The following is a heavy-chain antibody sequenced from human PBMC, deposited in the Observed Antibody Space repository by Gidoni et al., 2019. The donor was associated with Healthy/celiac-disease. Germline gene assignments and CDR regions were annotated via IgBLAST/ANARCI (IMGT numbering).Heavy chain of an antibody. J-gene: IGHJ4*02. CDR2: IIPIFGTA. CDR1: GGTFSSYA. Sequence: QVHLVQSGAEVKKPGSSVKVSCKASGGTFSSYAISWVRQAPGQGLEWMGGIIPIFGTANYAQKFQGRVTITADESTSTAYMELSSLRSEDTAVYYCARANGVDILTGIASFDYWGQGTLVTVSS. CDR3: ARANGVDILTGIASFDY. D-gene: IGHD3-9*01. V-gene: IGHV1-69*01.